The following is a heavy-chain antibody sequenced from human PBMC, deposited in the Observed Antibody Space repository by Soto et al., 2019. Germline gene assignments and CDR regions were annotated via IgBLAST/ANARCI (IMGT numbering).Heavy chain of an antibody. CDR1: GYTLTELS. Sequence: ASVKVSCQVSGYTLTELSMHWVRQAPGKGLEWMGGFDPEDGETIYAQKFQGRVTMTEDTSTDTAYMELSSLRSEDTAVYYCATLGLVRDYYYYYGMDVWGQGTTVTVSS. J-gene: IGHJ6*02. CDR2: FDPEDGET. CDR3: ATLGLVRDYYYYYGMDV. V-gene: IGHV1-24*01. D-gene: IGHD6-19*01.